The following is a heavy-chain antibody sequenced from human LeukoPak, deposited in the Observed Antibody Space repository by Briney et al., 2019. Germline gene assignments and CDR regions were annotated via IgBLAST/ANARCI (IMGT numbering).Heavy chain of an antibody. CDR3: AREGSQYYYDSSGYSYYFDY. Sequence: GGSLRLSCIASGFSFSGHWMHWARQLPGKGLVWVSRISPTGSTTSYADSVKGRFTISRDNSKNTLYLQMNSLRAVDTAVYYCAREGSQYYYDSSGYSYYFDYWGQGTLVTVSS. D-gene: IGHD3-22*01. CDR1: GFSFSGHW. CDR2: ISPTGSTT. J-gene: IGHJ4*02. V-gene: IGHV3-74*01.